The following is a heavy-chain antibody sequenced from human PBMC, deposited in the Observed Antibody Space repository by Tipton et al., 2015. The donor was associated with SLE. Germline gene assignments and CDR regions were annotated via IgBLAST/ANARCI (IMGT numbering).Heavy chain of an antibody. Sequence: SLRLSCAASGFTFSDYHMSWIRQAPGKGLEWVSYISSSGSTIYYADSVKGRFTISRDNAKNSLYLQVNSLRAEDTAVYYCARDLGYCSSTNCYDYFDFWGQGTLVTVSS. CDR3: ARDLGYCSSTNCYDYFDF. V-gene: IGHV3-11*04. J-gene: IGHJ4*02. CDR2: ISSSGSTI. CDR1: GFTFSDYH. D-gene: IGHD2-2*01.